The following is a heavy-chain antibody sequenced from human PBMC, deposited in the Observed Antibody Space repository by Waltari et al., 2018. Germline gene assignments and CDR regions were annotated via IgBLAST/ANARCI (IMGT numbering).Heavy chain of an antibody. J-gene: IGHJ6*03. V-gene: IGHV1-69*10. CDR1: GGNFSSYA. Sequence: QVQLVQSGAEVKKPGYSVKVSCKAYGGNFSSYAIRWVRQAPGQGLGWMGGIIPILGIANYAQKFQGRVTITADKSTSTAYMELSSLRSEDTAVYYCARGGNYYYYMDVWGKGTTVTVSS. CDR3: ARGGNYYYYMDV. D-gene: IGHD3-16*01. CDR2: IIPILGIA.